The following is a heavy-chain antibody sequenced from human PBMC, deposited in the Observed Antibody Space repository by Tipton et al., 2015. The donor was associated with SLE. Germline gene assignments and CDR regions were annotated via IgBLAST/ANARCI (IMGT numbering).Heavy chain of an antibody. CDR1: GGSFSGYY. CDR3: ASIAARRFLDY. Sequence: TLSLTCAVYGGSFSGYYWSWIRQPPGKGLEWIGEINHSGSTNYNPSLKSRVTISVDTSKSQFSLKLSSVTAADTAVYYCASIAARRFLDYWGQGTLVTISS. CDR2: INHSGST. V-gene: IGHV4-34*01. J-gene: IGHJ4*02. D-gene: IGHD6-6*01.